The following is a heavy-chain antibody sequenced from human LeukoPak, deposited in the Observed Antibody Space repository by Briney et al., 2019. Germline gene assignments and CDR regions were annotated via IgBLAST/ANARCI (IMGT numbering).Heavy chain of an antibody. V-gene: IGHV1-69*13. Sequence: SVKVSCKASGGTFISYAISWVRQAPGQGLEWMGGIIPIFGTANYAQKFQGRVTITADESTSTAYMELSSLRSEDTAVYYCARNSGSYYVGDAFDIWGQGTMVTVSS. CDR1: GGTFISYA. CDR2: IIPIFGTA. J-gene: IGHJ3*02. D-gene: IGHD1-26*01. CDR3: ARNSGSYYVGDAFDI.